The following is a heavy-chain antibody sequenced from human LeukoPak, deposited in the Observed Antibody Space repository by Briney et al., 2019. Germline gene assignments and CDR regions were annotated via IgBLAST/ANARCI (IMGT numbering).Heavy chain of an antibody. Sequence: SETLSLTCTVSGGSISSYYWSWIRQPPGKGLEWIGYIYYSGSTSYNPSLKSRVTISVDTSKNQFSLKLSSVTAADTAVYYCARDYSGRDWNDGSNWFDPWGQGTLVTVSS. CDR3: ARDYSGRDWNDGSNWFDP. J-gene: IGHJ5*02. V-gene: IGHV4-59*01. CDR2: IYYSGST. CDR1: GGSISSYY. D-gene: IGHD1-1*01.